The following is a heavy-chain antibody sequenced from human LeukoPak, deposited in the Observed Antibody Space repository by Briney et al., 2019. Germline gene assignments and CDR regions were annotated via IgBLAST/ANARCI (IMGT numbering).Heavy chain of an antibody. CDR2: INPNSGGT. J-gene: IGHJ5*02. CDR3: ARDRSGIAAAET. V-gene: IGHV1-2*02. D-gene: IGHD6-13*01. CDR1: GYTFTGYY. Sequence: ASVKVSCKASGYTFTGYYMHWVRQAPGQGLEWMGWINPNSGGTNYAQKFQGRVTMTRDTSISTAYMELSRLRSGDTAVYYCARDRSGIAAAETWGQGTLVTVSS.